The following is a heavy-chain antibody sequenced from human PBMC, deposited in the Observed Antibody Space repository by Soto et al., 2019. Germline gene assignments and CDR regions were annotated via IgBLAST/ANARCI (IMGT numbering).Heavy chain of an antibody. V-gene: IGHV1-69*12. CDR3: AREYRRGYGYNPNWFDP. J-gene: IGHJ5*02. D-gene: IGHD2-15*01. CDR1: VGTFSSYA. Sequence: QVQLVQSGAEVKKPGSSVKVSCKASVGTFSSYAISWVRQAPGQGLEWMGGIIPIFGTANYAQKLQGRVTITADESTNTAYMELSSLRSDDTAGYYCAREYRRGYGYNPNWFDPWGQGTLVTVSS. CDR2: IIPIFGTA.